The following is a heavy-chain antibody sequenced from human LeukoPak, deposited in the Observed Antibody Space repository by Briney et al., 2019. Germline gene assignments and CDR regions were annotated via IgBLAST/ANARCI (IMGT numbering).Heavy chain of an antibody. D-gene: IGHD3-10*01. CDR2: INHSGST. V-gene: IGHV4-34*01. CDR3: ARVPKAMVRGVFYYYYYGMDV. J-gene: IGHJ6*04. CDR1: GGSFSGYY. Sequence: PSETLSLTCAVYGGSFSGYYWSWIRQPPGKGLEWIGEINHSGSTNYNPSLKSRVTISVDTSKNQFSLKLGSVTAADTAVYYCARVPKAMVRGVFYYYYYGMDVWGKGTTVTVSS.